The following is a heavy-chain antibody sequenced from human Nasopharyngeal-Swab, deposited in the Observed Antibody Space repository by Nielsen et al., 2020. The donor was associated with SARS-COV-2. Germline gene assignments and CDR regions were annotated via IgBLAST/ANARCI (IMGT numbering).Heavy chain of an antibody. J-gene: IGHJ4*02. Sequence: GESLKISCAASGFDFTDYYMSWIRQAPGKGLEWISHISGSQNTRTYADSVMGRFAVSRDNTKKSLYLQMSSLRSDDTAVYYCARIRQGDGFPEHWGQGTLVIVSS. CDR1: GFDFTDYY. CDR3: ARIRQGDGFPEH. D-gene: IGHD5-24*01. CDR2: ISGSQNTR. V-gene: IGHV3-11*04.